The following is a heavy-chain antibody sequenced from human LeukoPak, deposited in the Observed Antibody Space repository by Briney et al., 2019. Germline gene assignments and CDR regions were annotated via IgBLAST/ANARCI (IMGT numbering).Heavy chain of an antibody. Sequence: PGGSLRLSCAASGFTFDDYAMHWVRQAPGKGLEWVSGISWNSGSIGYADSVKGRFTIPRDNAKNSLYLQMNSLRAEDTALYYCAKSGYQLLYHNFDYWGQGTLVTVSS. V-gene: IGHV3-9*01. J-gene: IGHJ4*02. CDR3: AKSGYQLLYHNFDY. CDR1: GFTFDDYA. D-gene: IGHD2-2*02. CDR2: ISWNSGSI.